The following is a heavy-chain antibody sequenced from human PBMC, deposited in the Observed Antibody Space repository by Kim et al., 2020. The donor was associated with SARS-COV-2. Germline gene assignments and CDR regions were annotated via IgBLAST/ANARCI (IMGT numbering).Heavy chain of an antibody. Sequence: GGSLRLSCAASGFTFSDYYMSWIRQAPGKGLEWVSYISSSGSTIYYADSVKGRFTISRDNAKNSLYLQMNSLRAEDTAVYYCARVYSGSYPYYYGMDVWGQGTTVTVSS. CDR1: GFTFSDYY. D-gene: IGHD1-26*01. CDR3: ARVYSGSYPYYYGMDV. V-gene: IGHV3-11*01. CDR2: ISSSGSTI. J-gene: IGHJ6*02.